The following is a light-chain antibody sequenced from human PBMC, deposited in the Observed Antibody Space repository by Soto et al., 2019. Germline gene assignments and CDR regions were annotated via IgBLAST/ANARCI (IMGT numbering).Light chain of an antibody. CDR3: SSFAGSGV. J-gene: IGLJ3*02. Sequence: QSALTQPPSASGSPGQSVAISCTGTSSDVGGYNYVSWYQQHPGKAPKLIIYEVNKRPSGVPDRFSGSKSGNTASLTVSGLQAEDEADYYCSSFAGSGVFGGGTKLPVL. CDR1: SSDVGGYNY. V-gene: IGLV2-8*01. CDR2: EVN.